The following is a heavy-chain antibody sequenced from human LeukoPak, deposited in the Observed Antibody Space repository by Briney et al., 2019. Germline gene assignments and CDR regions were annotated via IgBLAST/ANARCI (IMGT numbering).Heavy chain of an antibody. CDR2: IIPVFGTA. Sequence: GSSVTVSCKASGGTFSSYAFGWVRQAPGQGLEWVGGIIPVFGTANYAQKFQGRVTITADKSTSTAYMELSSLRSEDTAVYYCARDPNWDAFDIWGPGTMVTVSS. J-gene: IGHJ3*02. D-gene: IGHD1-1*01. CDR3: ARDPNWDAFDI. CDR1: GGTFSSYA. V-gene: IGHV1-69*06.